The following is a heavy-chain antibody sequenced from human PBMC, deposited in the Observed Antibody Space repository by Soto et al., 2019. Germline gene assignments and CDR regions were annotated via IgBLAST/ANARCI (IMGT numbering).Heavy chain of an antibody. CDR2: ISGSGIGT. CDR1: GFTFSSYA. CDR3: AKGRMRAHDY. Sequence: PGGSLRLSCAASGFTFSSYAMSWVRQAPGKGLEWVSAISGSGIGTYYAASVKGRFSISRDNSQNTLYLQMNSLRAEDTAVYYCAKGRMRAHDYWGQGTLVTVSS. V-gene: IGHV3-23*01. J-gene: IGHJ4*02.